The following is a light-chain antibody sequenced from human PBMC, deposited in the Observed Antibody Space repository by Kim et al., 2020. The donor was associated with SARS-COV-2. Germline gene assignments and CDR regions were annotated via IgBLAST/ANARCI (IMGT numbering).Light chain of an antibody. V-gene: IGKV6-21*02. CDR2: YAS. CDR1: QSVGSN. CDR3: HQSSSFPLT. Sequence: EIVLTQSPDFQSVTPKEKVTIACRASQSVGSNLHWYQQKPGQSPKLLIKYASESISGVPSRFNGSGSGTDFTLTINTLEVEDTATYYCHQSSSFPLTFGAGTKVDIK. J-gene: IGKJ4*01.